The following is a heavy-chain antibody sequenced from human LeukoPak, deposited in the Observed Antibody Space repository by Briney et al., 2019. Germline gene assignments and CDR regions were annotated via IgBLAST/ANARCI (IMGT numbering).Heavy chain of an antibody. Sequence: PGGSLRLSCAASGFTFSSYGMHWVRQAPGKGLEWVAVISYDGSNKYYADSVKGRFTISRDNSKDTLYLQMNSLRAEDTAVYYCAKDSQDGWLPHGAFDIWGQGTMVTVSS. J-gene: IGHJ3*02. CDR3: AKDSQDGWLPHGAFDI. CDR1: GFTFSSYG. CDR2: ISYDGSNK. V-gene: IGHV3-30*18. D-gene: IGHD5-24*01.